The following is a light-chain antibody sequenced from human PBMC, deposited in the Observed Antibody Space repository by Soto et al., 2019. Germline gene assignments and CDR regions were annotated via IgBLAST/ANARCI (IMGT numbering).Light chain of an antibody. CDR1: SSDVGGYNY. CDR3: SSYTSSSTLYV. Sequence: QSALAQPASVSGSPGQSITISCTGTSSDVGGYNYVSWYQQHPGKAPKLMIYEVSNRPSGVSNRFSGSKSGNTASLTISGLQAEDEADYYCSSYTSSSTLYVFGTGP. CDR2: EVS. J-gene: IGLJ1*01. V-gene: IGLV2-14*01.